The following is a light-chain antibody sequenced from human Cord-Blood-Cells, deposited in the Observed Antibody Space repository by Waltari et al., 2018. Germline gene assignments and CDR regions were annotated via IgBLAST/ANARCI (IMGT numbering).Light chain of an antibody. CDR1: QDISNY. J-gene: IGKJ4*01. Sequence: DIQMTQSPSSLSASVGDRVTITCPASQDISNYLNWYQQKPGKAPKLLIYDASNLETGVPPRFIGSGSATDVTITISSRQPEDIATYYCQQYDNRPLTFGGGTKVEIK. CDR3: QQYDNRPLT. V-gene: IGKV1-33*01. CDR2: DAS.